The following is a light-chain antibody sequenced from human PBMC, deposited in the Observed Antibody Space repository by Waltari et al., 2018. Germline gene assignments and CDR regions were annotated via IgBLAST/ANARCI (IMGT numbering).Light chain of an antibody. CDR2: DVS. CDR3: SSYTSSSTPYV. J-gene: IGLJ1*01. V-gene: IGLV2-14*03. CDR1: SSDVGGYNY. Sequence: QSALTQPASVSGSPGQSITISCTGTSSDVGGYNYVSWYQQHPGKAPKLMIYDVSNWPSGVSNRFSGSKSGNTVSLTISGLQAEDEADYYCSSYTSSSTPYVFGTGTKVTVL.